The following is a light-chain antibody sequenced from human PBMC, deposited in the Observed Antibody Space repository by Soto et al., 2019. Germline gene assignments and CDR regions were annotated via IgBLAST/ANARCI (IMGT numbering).Light chain of an antibody. CDR1: SSDVGGYNY. CDR2: EVN. Sequence: QSALTQPPSASGSPGQSVAISCTGTSSDVGGYNYVSWYQQHPGKAPKLMIYEVNKRPSGVSHRFSGSRSGNTASLTISGLLDDDEADYFCASFRSGTILVFGSGTKVTVL. J-gene: IGLJ1*01. CDR3: ASFRSGTILV. V-gene: IGLV2-14*01.